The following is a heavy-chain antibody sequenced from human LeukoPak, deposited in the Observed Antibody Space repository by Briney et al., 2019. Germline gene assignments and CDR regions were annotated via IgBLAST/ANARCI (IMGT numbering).Heavy chain of an antibody. Sequence: GGSLRLSCAASGFTFSNAWMSWVRQAPGKGLEWVGRIKSKTDGGTTDYAAPVKGRFTISRDDSKNTLYLQMNSLETEDTAVYYCTTVGYSIYYYYSNGMDVWGQGSTVTVSS. D-gene: IGHD6-13*01. V-gene: IGHV3-15*01. CDR3: TTVGYSIYYYYSNGMDV. CDR1: GFTFSNAW. J-gene: IGHJ6*02. CDR2: IKSKTDGGTT.